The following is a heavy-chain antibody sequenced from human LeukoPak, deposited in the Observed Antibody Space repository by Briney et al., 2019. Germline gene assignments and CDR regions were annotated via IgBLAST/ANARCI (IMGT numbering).Heavy chain of an antibody. V-gene: IGHV1-2*02. J-gene: IGHJ4*02. CDR3: AKGRGIVVVTGPDY. Sequence: GASVKVSCKASGYTFTGYYMHWVRQAPGQGLEWMGWINPNSGGTNYAQKFQGRVTMTRDTSISTAYMELSRLRSDDTAVYYCAKGRGIVVVTGPDYWGQGTLVTVSS. CDR2: INPNSGGT. D-gene: IGHD2-21*02. CDR1: GYTFTGYY.